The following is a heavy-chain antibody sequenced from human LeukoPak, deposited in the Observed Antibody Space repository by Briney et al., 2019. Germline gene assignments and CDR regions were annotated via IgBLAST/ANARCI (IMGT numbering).Heavy chain of an antibody. J-gene: IGHJ6*03. CDR1: GFTFDDYA. CDR3: AKDIYGHYYYMDV. D-gene: IGHD3-16*01. Sequence: GGSLRLSCAASGFTFDDYARHWVRQAPGKGLEWASGISWNSGSIGYADSVKGRFTISRDNAKNSLYLQMNSLRAEDTALYYCAKDIYGHYYYMDVWGKGTTVTVSS. CDR2: ISWNSGSI. V-gene: IGHV3-9*01.